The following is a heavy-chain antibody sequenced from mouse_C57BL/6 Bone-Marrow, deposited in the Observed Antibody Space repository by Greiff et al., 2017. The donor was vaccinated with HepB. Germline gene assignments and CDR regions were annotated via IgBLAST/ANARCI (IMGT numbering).Heavy chain of an antibody. V-gene: IGHV14-4*01. J-gene: IGHJ1*03. Sequence: VQLQQSGAELVRPGASVKLSCTASGFNIKDYYMHWVKQRPEQGLEWIGWIDPENGDTEYASKFQGKATITADTSSNTAYLQLSSLTSEDTAVYYCTTTTVVAYRWYFDVWGTGTTVTVSS. D-gene: IGHD1-1*01. CDR3: TTTTVVAYRWYFDV. CDR1: GFNIKDYY. CDR2: IDPENGDT.